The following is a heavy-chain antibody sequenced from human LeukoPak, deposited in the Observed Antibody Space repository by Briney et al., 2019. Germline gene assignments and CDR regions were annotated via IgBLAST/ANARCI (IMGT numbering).Heavy chain of an antibody. Sequence: SVKASCKASGGTFSSYAISWVRQAPGQGLEWMGGIIPIFGTANYAQKFQGRVTITADESTSTAYMELSSLRSEDTAVYYCARERSVVPAANDAFDIWGQGTMVTVSS. CDR2: IIPIFGTA. CDR1: GGTFSSYA. D-gene: IGHD2-2*01. CDR3: ARERSVVPAANDAFDI. V-gene: IGHV1-69*01. J-gene: IGHJ3*02.